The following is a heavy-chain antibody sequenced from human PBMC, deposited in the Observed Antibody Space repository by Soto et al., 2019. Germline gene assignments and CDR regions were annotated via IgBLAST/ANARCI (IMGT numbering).Heavy chain of an antibody. CDR1: GFIVSNNY. V-gene: IGHV3-66*01. CDR3: VRDRFTIFGVAENRFDT. J-gene: IGHJ5*02. D-gene: IGHD3-3*01. Sequence: EVQLVESGGGLVQPRGSLRLSCAASGFIVSNNYMSWIRQAPGKGLEWLSIIYSGASTYYARSVKGRFTISRDSSQNTIYLQMNSLGDDDTAVYYCVRDRFTIFGVAENRFDTWGQGTLVTVSS. CDR2: IYSGAST.